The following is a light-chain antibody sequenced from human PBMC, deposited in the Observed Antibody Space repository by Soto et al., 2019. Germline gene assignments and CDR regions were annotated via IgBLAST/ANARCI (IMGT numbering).Light chain of an antibody. CDR3: SSYTNKDTLL. CDR2: DVT. Sequence: QSVLTQPASVSGSPGQSITISCTGTSSDVGGYDHVSWYQQHPGKASKLIIYDVTVRPSGISPRFSGSKSDNTASLAVSGLQPEDEADYYCSSYTNKDTLLFGGGTKLTVL. CDR1: SSDVGGYDH. V-gene: IGLV2-14*03. J-gene: IGLJ3*02.